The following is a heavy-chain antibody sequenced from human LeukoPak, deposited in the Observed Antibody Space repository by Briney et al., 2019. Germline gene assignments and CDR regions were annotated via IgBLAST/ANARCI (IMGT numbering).Heavy chain of an antibody. V-gene: IGHV2-26*01. D-gene: IGHD3-9*01. CDR1: GFSLSNARMG. CDR3: ARIRMGDILTGYFPDAFDI. CDR2: IFSNDEK. J-gene: IGHJ3*02. Sequence: SGPVLVKPTETLTLTCTVSGFSLSNARMGVSWIRQPPGKALEWLAHIFSNDEKSYSTSLKSRLTISKDTSKSQVVLTMTNMDPVDTATYYRARIRMGDILTGYFPDAFDIWGQGTMVTVSS.